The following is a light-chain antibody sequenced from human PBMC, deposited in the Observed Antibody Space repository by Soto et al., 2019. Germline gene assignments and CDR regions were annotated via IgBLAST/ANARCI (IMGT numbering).Light chain of an antibody. J-gene: IGKJ1*01. Sequence: EIVLTQSPGTLSLAPGEGATLSCRASQSVSTNFFAWYQQTPGQAPRLLIYGTSARATGNPDRFSGSGSGTDLTLTISRLEPEDFAVYYCQQYGRTSCTFGLGTKVEMK. V-gene: IGKV3-20*01. CDR2: GTS. CDR3: QQYGRTSCT. CDR1: QSVSTNF.